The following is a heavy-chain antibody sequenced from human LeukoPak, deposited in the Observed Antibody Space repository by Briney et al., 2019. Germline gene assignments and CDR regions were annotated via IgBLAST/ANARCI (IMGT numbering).Heavy chain of an antibody. Sequence: GGSLRLSCAASGFTFSSYAMSWVRQAPGKGLEWVSAISGSGGSTYYADSVKGRFTISRDNSKNTLYLQMNSLRAEGTAVYYCAKDLGYDILTGYSQWGQGTLVTVSS. J-gene: IGHJ4*02. CDR1: GFTFSSYA. CDR2: ISGSGGST. CDR3: AKDLGYDILTGYSQ. V-gene: IGHV3-23*01. D-gene: IGHD3-9*01.